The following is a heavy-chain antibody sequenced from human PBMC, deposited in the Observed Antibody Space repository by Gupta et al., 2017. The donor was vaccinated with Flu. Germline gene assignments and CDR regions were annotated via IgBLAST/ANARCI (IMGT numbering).Heavy chain of an antibody. Sequence: EVQLVESGGGLVQPGGSLRLSCAASGFTFRSYWMHWVRQAPGKGLVWVSRINSDGSSTSYADSVKGRVTISRDNAKNTLYRQMNSLRAEDTAVYYCAREAVMIFSEYSSSYFDYWGQGTLVTVSS. CDR2: INSDGSST. V-gene: IGHV3-74*01. CDR1: GFTFRSYW. D-gene: IGHD6-6*01. J-gene: IGHJ4*02. CDR3: AREAVMIFSEYSSSYFDY.